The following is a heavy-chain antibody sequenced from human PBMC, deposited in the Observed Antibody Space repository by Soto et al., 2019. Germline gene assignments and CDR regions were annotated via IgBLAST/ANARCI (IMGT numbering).Heavy chain of an antibody. CDR1: GDSISIADYY. J-gene: IGHJ5*02. CDR3: GRDLTSNANCIDP. Sequence: TLSLTCTVSGDSISIADYYWSWIRPTPGKGLEWIGHIFYSGTTYYNPSLKSRLTISVDTSKNHFSLRLTSVTAADTAVYFCGRDLTSNANCIDPWGQGTLVTVSS. D-gene: IGHD2-2*01. CDR2: IFYSGTT. V-gene: IGHV4-30-4*01.